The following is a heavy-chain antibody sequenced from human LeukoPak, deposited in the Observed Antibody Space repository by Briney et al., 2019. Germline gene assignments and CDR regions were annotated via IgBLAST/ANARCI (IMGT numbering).Heavy chain of an antibody. CDR1: GDSISSTSYY. CDR3: ARAKGYSNYYWFDP. Sequence: SETLSLTCTVSGDSISSTSYYWSWIRQPAGKGLEWIGRIYTSGSTNYNPSLKSRVTISVYKSKNQFSPKLSSVTAADTAVYYCARAKGYSNYYWFDPWGQGTLVTVSS. D-gene: IGHD4-11*01. CDR2: IYTSGST. J-gene: IGHJ5*02. V-gene: IGHV4-61*02.